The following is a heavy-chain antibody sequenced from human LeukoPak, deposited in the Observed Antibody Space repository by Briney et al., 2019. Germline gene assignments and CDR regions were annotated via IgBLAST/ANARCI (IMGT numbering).Heavy chain of an antibody. CDR3: ARDEATSGDMVRGVISPSYYYMDV. J-gene: IGHJ6*03. Sequence: SVKVSCKASGGTFSSYAISWVRQAPGQGLEWMGGIIPIFGTANYAQKFQGRVTITADKSTSTAYMELSSLRSEDTAVYYCARDEATSGDMVRGVISPSYYYMDVWGKGTTVTVSS. CDR2: IIPIFGTA. D-gene: IGHD3-10*01. CDR1: GGTFSSYA. V-gene: IGHV1-69*06.